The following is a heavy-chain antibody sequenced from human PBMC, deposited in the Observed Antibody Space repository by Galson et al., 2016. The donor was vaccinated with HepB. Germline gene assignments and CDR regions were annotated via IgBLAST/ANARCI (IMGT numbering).Heavy chain of an antibody. D-gene: IGHD3-3*01. CDR3: AKDLGFLEWLFFDSYYYYGMDV. CDR1: GFTFSSYA. CDR2: ISGSGGST. Sequence: SLRLSCADSGFTFSSYAMCWVRQALGKGLEWVSDISGSGGSTYDADSVKGRFTISRDYSKNTLYLQMNSLRAEDTAVYNCAKDLGFLEWLFFDSYYYYGMDVWGQGPTVTVSS. J-gene: IGHJ6*02. V-gene: IGHV3-23*01.